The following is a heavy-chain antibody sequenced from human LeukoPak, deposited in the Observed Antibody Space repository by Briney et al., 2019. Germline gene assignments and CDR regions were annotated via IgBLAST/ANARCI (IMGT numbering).Heavy chain of an antibody. CDR2: ISGSGGST. V-gene: IGHV3-23*01. Sequence: GGSLRLSCAASGFTFSSYAMSWVRQAPGKGLEWVSAISGSGGSTYYADSVKGRFTISRDNSKNTLYLQMNSLRAEDTAVYYCARDCVSSSCYDYWGQGTLVTVSS. CDR1: GFTFSSYA. CDR3: ARDCVSSSCYDY. J-gene: IGHJ4*02. D-gene: IGHD2-2*01.